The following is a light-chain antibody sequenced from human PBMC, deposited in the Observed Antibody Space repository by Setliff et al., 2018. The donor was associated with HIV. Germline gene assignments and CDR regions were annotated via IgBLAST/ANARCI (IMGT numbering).Light chain of an antibody. CDR3: CSYAGTYTYI. CDR2: DVY. V-gene: IGLV2-11*01. CDR1: SSDVGAYNF. J-gene: IGLJ1*01. Sequence: QSALAQPRSVSGSPGQSVTSSCTGSSSDVGAYNFVSWYQQHPGKAPKLIIYDVYKRPSGVPDRFSGSKSGDTASLTISGLQSEDEADYYCCSYAGTYTYIFGTGTRSPS.